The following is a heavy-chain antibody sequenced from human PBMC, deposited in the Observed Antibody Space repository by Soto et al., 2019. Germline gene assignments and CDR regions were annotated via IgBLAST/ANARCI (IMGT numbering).Heavy chain of an antibody. CDR1: GFTFSSYG. V-gene: IGHV3-30*18. CDR3: AKVRSSRSVYYDFWSGHDWGMDV. Sequence: SLRLSCAASGFTFSSYGMHWVRQAPGKGLEWVAVISYDGSNKYDADSVKGRFTISRDNSKNTLYLQMNSLRAEDTAVYYCAKVRSSRSVYYDFWSGHDWGMDVWGQGTTVTVSS. CDR2: ISYDGSNK. J-gene: IGHJ6*02. D-gene: IGHD3-3*01.